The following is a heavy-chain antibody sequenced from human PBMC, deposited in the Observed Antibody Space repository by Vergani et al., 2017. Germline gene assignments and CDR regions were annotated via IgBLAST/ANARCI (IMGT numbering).Heavy chain of an antibody. Sequence: EVQLVESGGGLVQPGGSLRLSCAASGFTFSSYSMNWVRQAPGKGLEWVSAISGSGGSTYYADSVKGRFTISRDNSKNTLYLQMNSLRAEDTAVYYCAKGSGMEWLLWDYWGQGTLVTVSS. CDR3: AKGSGMEWLLWDY. CDR2: ISGSGGST. CDR1: GFTFSSYS. D-gene: IGHD3-3*01. J-gene: IGHJ4*02. V-gene: IGHV3-23*04.